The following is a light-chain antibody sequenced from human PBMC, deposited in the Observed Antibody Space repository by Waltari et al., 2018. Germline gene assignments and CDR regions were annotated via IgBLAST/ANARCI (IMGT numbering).Light chain of an antibody. V-gene: IGKV3-20*01. J-gene: IGKJ1*01. CDR2: GAS. CDR1: QSVSSSY. CDR3: QQYGSSPQT. Sequence: EIVLTQSPGTLSLSPGERATLSCRASQSVSSSYLAWYQQKPCQAPRLLIYGASSRATGIPDRFSGSGSETDFTLTISRLEPEDFAVYYCQQYGSSPQTFGQGTKVEIK.